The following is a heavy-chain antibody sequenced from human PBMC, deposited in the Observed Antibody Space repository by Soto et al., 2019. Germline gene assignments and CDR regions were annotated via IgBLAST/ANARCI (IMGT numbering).Heavy chain of an antibody. CDR1: GFTFSSYG. V-gene: IGHV3-30*18. Sequence: PGGSLRLSCAASGFTFSSYGMHWVRQAPGKGLEWVAVISYDGSNKYYADSVKGRFTISRDNSKNTLYLQMNSLRAEDTAVYDCAKGASDYDILTGPNYWGQGTLVTVSS. J-gene: IGHJ4*02. CDR3: AKGASDYDILTGPNY. D-gene: IGHD3-9*01. CDR2: ISYDGSNK.